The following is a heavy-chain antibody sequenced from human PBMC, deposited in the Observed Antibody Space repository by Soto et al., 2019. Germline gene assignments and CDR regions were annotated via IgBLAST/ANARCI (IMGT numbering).Heavy chain of an antibody. D-gene: IGHD6-13*01. J-gene: IGHJ3*02. CDR3: AKDSLYSSSLHDAFDI. CDR2: ISYDGSNK. CDR1: GFTFSSYG. Sequence: GGSLTLSCAASGFTFSSYGMHWVRQAPGKGLEWVAVISYDGSNKYYADSVKGRFTISRDNSKNTLYLQMNSLRAEDTAVYYCAKDSLYSSSLHDAFDIWGQGTMVTVSS. V-gene: IGHV3-30*18.